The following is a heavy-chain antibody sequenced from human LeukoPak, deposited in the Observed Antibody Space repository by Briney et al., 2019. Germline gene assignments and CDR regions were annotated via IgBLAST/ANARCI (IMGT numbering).Heavy chain of an antibody. CDR1: GYSISSGYF. V-gene: IGHV4-38-2*02. CDR3: ATLLRSRIDY. D-gene: IGHD4-17*01. CDR2: IFHSGSI. Sequence: SETLSLTCTVSGYSISSGYFWGWIRQPPGKGLEWIGSIFHSGSIYYNPSLKSRVTISVDTSKNQFSLKLSSVTAADTAVYYCATLLRSRIDYWGQGTLVTVSS. J-gene: IGHJ4*02.